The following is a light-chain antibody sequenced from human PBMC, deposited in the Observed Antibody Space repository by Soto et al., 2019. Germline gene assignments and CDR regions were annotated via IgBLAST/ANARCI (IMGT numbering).Light chain of an antibody. CDR2: EVR. V-gene: IGLV2-8*01. Sequence: QSVLTQPPSSSGSPCQSVTISCTGSSRNVVSYHYVSWYQQHPDKAPKLIIYEVRKRPSGVPDRFSGSKSGNTASLTVSGLQADDEAHYYCSSYSATRDLVFGGGTKLTVL. CDR3: SSYSATRDLV. CDR1: SRNVVSYHY. J-gene: IGLJ2*01.